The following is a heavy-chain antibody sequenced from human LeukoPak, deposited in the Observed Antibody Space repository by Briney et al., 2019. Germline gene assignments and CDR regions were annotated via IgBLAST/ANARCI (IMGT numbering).Heavy chain of an antibody. CDR1: GYTFTGYY. J-gene: IGHJ4*02. D-gene: IGHD4-17*01. V-gene: IGHV1-69*13. CDR3: ARGVYGDYSLGY. Sequence: GASVKVSCKASGYTFTGYYMHWVRQAPGQGLEWMGGIIPIFGTANYAQKFQGRVTITADESTSTAYMELSSLRSEDTAVYYCARGVYGDYSLGYWGQGTLVTVSS. CDR2: IIPIFGTA.